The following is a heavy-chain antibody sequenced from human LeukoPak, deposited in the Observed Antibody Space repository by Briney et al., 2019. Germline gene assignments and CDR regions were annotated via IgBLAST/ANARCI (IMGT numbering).Heavy chain of an antibody. D-gene: IGHD6-13*01. Sequence: SVKVSCKASGGSFNNYAISWVRQAPGQGLEWMGRIIPIFGIANSAQKFQGRVTITADKSTNTAYMELSSLRSEDTAVYYCARDGKGEQQLVGDFYYYYGMDVWGQGTTVTVSS. CDR1: GGSFNNYA. J-gene: IGHJ6*02. CDR3: ARDGKGEQQLVGDFYYYYGMDV. V-gene: IGHV1-69*04. CDR2: IIPIFGIA.